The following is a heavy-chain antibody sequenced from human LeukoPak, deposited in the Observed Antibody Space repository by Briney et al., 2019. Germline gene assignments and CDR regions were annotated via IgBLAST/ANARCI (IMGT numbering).Heavy chain of an antibody. J-gene: IGHJ4*02. CDR3: ARDGPPRDTAMVTMPDY. V-gene: IGHV1-46*01. CDR1: GYTFTSYY. CDR2: INPSGGST. Sequence: ASVKVSCKASGYTFTSYYMHWVRQAPGQGLEWMGIINPSGGSTSYAQKFQGRVTMTRDTSTSTVYMELSSLRSEDTAVYYCARDGPPRDTAMVTMPDYWGQGTLVTVSS. D-gene: IGHD5-18*01.